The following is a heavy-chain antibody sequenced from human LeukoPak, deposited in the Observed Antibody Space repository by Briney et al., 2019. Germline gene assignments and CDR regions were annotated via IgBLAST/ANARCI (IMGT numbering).Heavy chain of an antibody. Sequence: SGGSLRLSCAASGFTFSSFDMHWVRQPTRQGLEWVSTIGTASDTYYPGSVEGRFTLSRDNAKNSLYLQMNSLTAGDTAVYYCARGPPRGKYYYMDVWGKGTTVTVSS. J-gene: IGHJ6*03. CDR1: GFTFSSFD. CDR3: ARGPPRGKYYYMDV. V-gene: IGHV3-13*01. D-gene: IGHD1-1*01. CDR2: IGTASDT.